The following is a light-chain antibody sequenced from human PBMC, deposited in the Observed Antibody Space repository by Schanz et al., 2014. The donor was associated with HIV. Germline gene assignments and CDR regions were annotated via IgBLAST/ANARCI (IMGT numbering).Light chain of an antibody. J-gene: IGLJ3*02. CDR1: SSDIGAYNY. CDR2: DVN. Sequence: QSALTQPASVSGSPGQSITISCTGTSSDIGAYNYVSWYQQYPGKAPKLMIYDVNNRPSGVSNRFSGSKSGNTASLTVSGLQAEDEADYYCSSYAGSNWVFGGGTKLTVL. V-gene: IGLV2-14*01. CDR3: SSYAGSNWV.